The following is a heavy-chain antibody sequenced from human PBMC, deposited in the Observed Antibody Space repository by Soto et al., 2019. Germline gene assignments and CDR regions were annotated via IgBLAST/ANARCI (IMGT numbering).Heavy chain of an antibody. CDR3: ARADSGSYSISYVLGY. D-gene: IGHD1-26*01. CDR2: IYYSGST. CDR1: GGSVSSGSYY. J-gene: IGHJ4*02. Sequence: QVQLQESGPGLVKPSETLSLTCTVSGGSVSSGSYYWSWIRQPPGKGLEWIGYIYYSGSTNYNPSLKSRVTRSVDTSKNQFSLKLSSVTAADTAVYYCARADSGSYSISYVLGYWGQGTLVTVSS. V-gene: IGHV4-61*01.